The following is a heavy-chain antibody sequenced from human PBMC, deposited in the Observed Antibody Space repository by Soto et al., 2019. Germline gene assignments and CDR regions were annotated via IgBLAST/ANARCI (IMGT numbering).Heavy chain of an antibody. D-gene: IGHD3-10*01. CDR3: AIGRGAEYFQH. V-gene: IGHV4-34*01. J-gene: IGHJ1*01. CDR1: GGSFSGYY. Sequence: QVQLQQWGAGLLKPSETLSLTCAVYGGSFSGYYWSWIRQPPGKGLEWIGEINHSGSTNYNPSLKSRVTISVDTSKNQFSLKLSSVTAADTAVYYCAIGRGAEYFQHWGQGTLVTVSS. CDR2: INHSGST.